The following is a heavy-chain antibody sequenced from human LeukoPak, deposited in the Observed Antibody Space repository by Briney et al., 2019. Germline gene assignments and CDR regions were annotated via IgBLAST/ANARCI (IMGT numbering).Heavy chain of an antibody. D-gene: IGHD3-10*01. Sequence: ASVKVSCKASGYTFTGYYMHWVRQAPGQGLEWMGRINPNSGGTNYAQKFQGRVTMTRDTSISTAYMELSRLRADDPAVYYCARGPSYYGSGRVVNLFDPWGQGTLVTVSS. CDR1: GYTFTGYY. J-gene: IGHJ5*02. V-gene: IGHV1-2*06. CDR2: INPNSGGT. CDR3: ARGPSYYGSGRVVNLFDP.